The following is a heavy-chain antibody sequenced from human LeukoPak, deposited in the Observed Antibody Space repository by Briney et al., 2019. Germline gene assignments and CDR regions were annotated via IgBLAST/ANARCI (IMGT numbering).Heavy chain of an antibody. V-gene: IGHV3-23*01. CDR2: ISGSGGST. CDR3: AKELYYDSSGYYYVGRVSDY. D-gene: IGHD3-22*01. Sequence: GGSLRLSCAASGFTFSSYSMNWVRQAPGKGLEWVSAISGSGGSTYYADSVKGRFTISRDNSKNTLYLQMNSLRAEDTAVYYCAKELYYDSSGYYYVGRVSDYWGQGTLVTVSS. J-gene: IGHJ4*02. CDR1: GFTFSSYS.